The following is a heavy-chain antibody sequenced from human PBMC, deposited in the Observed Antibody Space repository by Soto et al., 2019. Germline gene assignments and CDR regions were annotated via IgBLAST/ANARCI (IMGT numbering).Heavy chain of an antibody. Sequence: EVQLVESGGGLVKPGESLRLSCTASGFNFGAFSLSWVRQAPGKGLEWGSSIDPTSTEIHYADSVEGRFSVYRDSTKNSLYLQMISLRFEDTGVYYYARDYLTGDPREAFDSWGQGTLVTVSS. D-gene: IGHD7-27*01. CDR2: IDPTSTEI. V-gene: IGHV3-21*01. CDR3: ARDYLTGDPREAFDS. J-gene: IGHJ4*02. CDR1: GFNFGAFS.